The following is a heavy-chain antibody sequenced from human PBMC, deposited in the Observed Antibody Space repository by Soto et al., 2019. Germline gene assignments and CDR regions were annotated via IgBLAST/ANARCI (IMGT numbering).Heavy chain of an antibody. Sequence: EVQLLESGGGLVQPGGSLRLSCAASGFTFSSYAMSWVRQAPGKGLEWGSALSGSGGSTYYADSVKGRFTISRDNSKNRLYLQMSSLRAEDTAVYYCAKSNSITIFGVVIIPSNWFDPWGQGTLVTVSS. CDR1: GFTFSSYA. J-gene: IGHJ5*02. CDR3: AKSNSITIFGVVIIPSNWFDP. V-gene: IGHV3-23*01. CDR2: LSGSGGST. D-gene: IGHD3-3*01.